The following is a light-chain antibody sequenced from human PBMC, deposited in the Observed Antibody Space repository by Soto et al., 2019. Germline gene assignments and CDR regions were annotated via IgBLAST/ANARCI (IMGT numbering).Light chain of an antibody. V-gene: IGLV1-47*01. CDR2: RNN. J-gene: IGLJ1*01. CDR1: SSNIGSNF. CDR3: AAWDDSLSGFYV. Sequence: QSVLTQPPSVSGTPVQRVTISCSGSSSNIGSNFVYWYQQLPGTAPKLLLYRNNQRPSGVPDRFSGSKSATSASLAISGLRSEDEADYYCAAWDDSLSGFYVFGTGTKVTVL.